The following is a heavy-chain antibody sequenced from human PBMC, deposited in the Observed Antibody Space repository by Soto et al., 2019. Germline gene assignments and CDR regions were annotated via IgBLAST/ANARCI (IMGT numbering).Heavy chain of an antibody. J-gene: IGHJ4*02. CDR2: IGTAGDT. Sequence: EVQLVESGGGLVQPGGSLRLSCAASGFTFSSYDMHWVSQATGKGLEWVSAIGTAGDTYYPGSVKGRFTISRENAKNSLYLQMNSLRAGDAAVYYCARGPYGSGSPISPYYFDYWGQGTLVTVSS. CDR3: ARGPYGSGSPISPYYFDY. V-gene: IGHV3-13*01. CDR1: GFTFSSYD. D-gene: IGHD3-10*01.